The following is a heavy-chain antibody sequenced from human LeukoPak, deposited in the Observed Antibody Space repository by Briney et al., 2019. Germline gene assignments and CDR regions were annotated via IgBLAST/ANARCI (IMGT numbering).Heavy chain of an antibody. CDR2: IYYSGST. CDR1: GGSISSSSYY. CDR3: ARHPHAFDI. Sequence: PSETLSLTCTVSGGSISSSSYYWGWIRQPPGKGLEWIGSIYYSGSTYYDPSPKGRVTISVDTSKNQFSLRLSSVTAADTAVYYCARHPHAFDIWGQGTMVTVSS. J-gene: IGHJ3*02. V-gene: IGHV4-39*01.